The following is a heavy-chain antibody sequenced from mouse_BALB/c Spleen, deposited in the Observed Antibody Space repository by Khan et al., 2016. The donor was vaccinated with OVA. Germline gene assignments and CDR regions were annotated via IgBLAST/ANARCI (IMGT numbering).Heavy chain of an antibody. CDR2: ISSGSSTT. CDR1: GFTFSSFG. CDR3: ARTGYYYFDY. Sequence: EVELVESGGGLVQTGGSRKLSCAASGFTFSSFGMHWVRQAPEKGLEWVAYISSGSSTTYYADTVKGRFTISRDNPKNTLFLQMTSLRSEDTAMYYCARTGYYYFDYWGQGTTLTVSS. D-gene: IGHD2-3*01. V-gene: IGHV5-17*02. J-gene: IGHJ2*01.